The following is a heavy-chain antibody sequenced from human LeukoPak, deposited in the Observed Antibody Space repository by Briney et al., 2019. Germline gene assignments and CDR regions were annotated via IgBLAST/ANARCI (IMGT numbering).Heavy chain of an antibody. CDR2: IYYSGNT. V-gene: IGHV4-34*01. CDR1: GESFSPYY. Sequence: PSETLSLTCAVYGESFSPYYWSCIRQPPGKGLEWIGSIYYSGNTYYYPSLKSRVTISVDTSKNQFSLKLSSVTAADTAVYYCVRGGRFLEWSRFDYWGQGTLVTVSS. CDR3: VRGGRFLEWSRFDY. J-gene: IGHJ4*02. D-gene: IGHD3-3*01.